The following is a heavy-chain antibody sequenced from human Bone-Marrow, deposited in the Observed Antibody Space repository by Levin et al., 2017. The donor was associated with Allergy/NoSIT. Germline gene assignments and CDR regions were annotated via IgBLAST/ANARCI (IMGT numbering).Heavy chain of an antibody. D-gene: IGHD4-11*01. CDR3: ARDYRRYDH. Sequence: ASVKVSCKASGYTLTSHYIHWVRQAPGQGLEWVGIINPGGGDTSYGQKFQGRVTVTSDTSTSTVYMELSSMRSEDTAVYYCARDYRRYDHWGQGTLITVSS. V-gene: IGHV1-46*01. CDR1: GYTLTSHY. CDR2: INPGGGDT. J-gene: IGHJ5*02.